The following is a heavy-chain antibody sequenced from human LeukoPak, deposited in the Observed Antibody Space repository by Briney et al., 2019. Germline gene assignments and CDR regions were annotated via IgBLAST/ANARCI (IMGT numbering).Heavy chain of an antibody. CDR2: ISYDGSNR. CDR3: ARETYSYDSSGYYYPSGFDY. Sequence: QSGGSLRLSCAASGFTYSTYGMHWVRQAPGKGLEWVAVISYDGSNRYYADSVKGRFTISRDNSKNTLYLQMNSLRPEDTAVYYCARETYSYDSSGYYYPSGFDYWGQGTLVTVSS. CDR1: GFTYSTYG. J-gene: IGHJ4*02. V-gene: IGHV3-30*12. D-gene: IGHD3-22*01.